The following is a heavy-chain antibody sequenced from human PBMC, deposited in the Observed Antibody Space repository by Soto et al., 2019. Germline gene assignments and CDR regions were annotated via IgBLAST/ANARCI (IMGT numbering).Heavy chain of an antibody. J-gene: IGHJ4*02. D-gene: IGHD2-2*01. Sequence: PGVSLRLSCAASGFPFRSYAMSWVRQAPGTGLEWVSAISGSGGSTYYADSVKGRFTISRDNSKNTLYLQMNSPRAEDTAVYYCARDSYAVFDIVETPAAFDHWGQGTPVTVAS. CDR2: ISGSGGST. CDR3: ARDSYAVFDIVETPAAFDH. V-gene: IGHV3-23*01. CDR1: GFPFRSYA.